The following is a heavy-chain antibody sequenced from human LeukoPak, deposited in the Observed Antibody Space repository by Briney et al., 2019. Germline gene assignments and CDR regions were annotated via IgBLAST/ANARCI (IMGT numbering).Heavy chain of an antibody. J-gene: IGHJ3*02. V-gene: IGHV3-74*01. CDR3: ARDGGDRRLGAFDI. D-gene: IGHD3-16*01. CDR1: GFTFSSYW. Sequence: GGSLRLSCAASGFTFSSYWMHWVRQAPGKGLVWVSRINSDGSSTTYADSVKGRFTISRDNAKNTLYLQMNSLRAEDTAVYYCARDGGDRRLGAFDIWGQGTMVTVSS. CDR2: INSDGSST.